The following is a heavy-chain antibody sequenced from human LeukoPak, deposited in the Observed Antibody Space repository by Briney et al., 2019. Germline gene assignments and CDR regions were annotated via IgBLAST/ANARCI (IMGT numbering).Heavy chain of an antibody. V-gene: IGHV4-4*09. J-gene: IGHJ5*02. Sequence: SETLSLTCTVSGGSISSYYWSWIRQPPGKGLEWIGYIYTSGSTNYNPSLKSRVTISVDTSKNQFSLKLSSVTAADTAVYYYAGIAAAGTGDWFDPWGQGTLVTVSS. D-gene: IGHD6-13*01. CDR3: AGIAAAGTGDWFDP. CDR2: IYTSGST. CDR1: GGSISSYY.